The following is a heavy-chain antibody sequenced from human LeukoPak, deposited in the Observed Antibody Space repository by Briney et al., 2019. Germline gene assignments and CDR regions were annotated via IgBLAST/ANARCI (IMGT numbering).Heavy chain of an antibody. Sequence: GGSLRLSCAASGFTFSSYSMNWVRQAPGKGLEWVSYISSSSSTIYYADSVKGRFTISRDNAKNSLYLQMNSLRAEDTAVYYCARGGGGYDSSGYQYFDYWGQGTLVTVSS. D-gene: IGHD3-22*01. V-gene: IGHV3-48*04. J-gene: IGHJ4*02. CDR3: ARGGGGYDSSGYQYFDY. CDR2: ISSSSSTI. CDR1: GFTFSSYS.